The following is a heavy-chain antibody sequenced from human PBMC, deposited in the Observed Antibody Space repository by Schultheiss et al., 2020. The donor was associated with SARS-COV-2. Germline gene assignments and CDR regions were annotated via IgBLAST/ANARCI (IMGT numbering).Heavy chain of an antibody. CDR3: ARPVVAATCWFDP. CDR2: IYYSGST. J-gene: IGHJ5*02. Sequence: SQTLSLTCTVSGGSISSYYWSWIRQPPGKGLEWIGYIYYSGSTNYNPSLKSRVTISVDTSKNQFSLKLSSVTAADTAVYYCARPVVAATCWFDPWGQGTLVTVSS. CDR1: GGSISSYY. V-gene: IGHV4-59*08. D-gene: IGHD2-15*01.